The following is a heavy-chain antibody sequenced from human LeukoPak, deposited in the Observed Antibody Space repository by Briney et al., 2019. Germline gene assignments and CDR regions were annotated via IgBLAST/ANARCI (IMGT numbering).Heavy chain of an antibody. D-gene: IGHD2-2*02. J-gene: IGHJ6*02. CDR2: INHSGST. Sequence: SETLSLTCAVHGGSFSGYYWSWIRQPPGKGLEWIGEINHSGSTNYNPSLKSRVTISVDTSKNQFSLKLSSVTAADTAVYYCARAGGYCSSTSCYTNYYYYGMDVWGQGTTVTVSS. V-gene: IGHV4-34*01. CDR1: GGSFSGYY. CDR3: ARAGGYCSSTSCYTNYYYYGMDV.